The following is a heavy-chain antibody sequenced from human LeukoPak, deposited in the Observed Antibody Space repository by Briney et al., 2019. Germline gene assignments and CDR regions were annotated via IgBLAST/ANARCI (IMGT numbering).Heavy chain of an antibody. CDR1: GYTFTSYD. J-gene: IGHJ3*02. V-gene: IGHV1-8*01. Sequence: GASVKVSCKASGYTFTSYDINWVRQATGQGLEWMGWMNPNSGNTGYAQKFQGRVTMTRNTSISTAYMELSSLRSEDTAVYYCARNGGTTSNPSHDDFDIWGQGTMVTVSS. CDR2: MNPNSGNT. D-gene: IGHD4-11*01. CDR3: ARNGGTTSNPSHDDFDI.